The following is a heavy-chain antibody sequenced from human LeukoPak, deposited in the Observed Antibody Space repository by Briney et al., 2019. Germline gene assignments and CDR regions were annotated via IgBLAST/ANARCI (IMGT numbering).Heavy chain of an antibody. CDR2: INHSGST. V-gene: IGHV4-34*01. J-gene: IGHJ4*02. D-gene: IGHD5-12*01. CDR1: GGSFSGYY. CDR3: ARYSGYPTYYFDY. Sequence: PSETLSLTCAVYGGSFSGYYWSWIRQPPGKGLEWIGEINHSGSTNYNPSLKSRVTISVDTCKNQFSLKLSSVTAADTAVYYCARYSGYPTYYFDYWGQGTLVTVSS.